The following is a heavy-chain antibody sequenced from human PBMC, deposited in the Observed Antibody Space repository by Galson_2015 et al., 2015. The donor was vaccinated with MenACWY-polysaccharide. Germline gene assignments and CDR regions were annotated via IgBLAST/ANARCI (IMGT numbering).Heavy chain of an antibody. Sequence: SLRLSCAASGFTFSNYGMHWVRQAPGKGLEWVALIWNDGNNKNYVDSVKGRFTISRDNSKNTLYLQMNSLRVEDTAVYYCARGVQLERKRRGDWFDPWGQGTLVTVSS. V-gene: IGHV3-33*01. CDR3: ARGVQLERKRRGDWFDP. CDR2: IWNDGNNK. CDR1: GFTFSNYG. J-gene: IGHJ5*02. D-gene: IGHD1-1*01.